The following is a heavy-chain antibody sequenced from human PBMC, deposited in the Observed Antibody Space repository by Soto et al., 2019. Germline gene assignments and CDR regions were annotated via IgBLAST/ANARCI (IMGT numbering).Heavy chain of an antibody. Sequence: QVQLVQSGAEVKKPGSPVKVSCKASGDTFSSYAISWVRQAPGQGLEWMGGIIPIFGTANYAQKFQGRVTITADESTSTAYMELSSLRSEDTAAYYCASPYGDSNYYYYGMDVWGQGTTVTVSS. CDR1: GDTFSSYA. J-gene: IGHJ6*02. V-gene: IGHV1-69*13. CDR2: IIPIFGTA. CDR3: ASPYGDSNYYYYGMDV. D-gene: IGHD4-17*01.